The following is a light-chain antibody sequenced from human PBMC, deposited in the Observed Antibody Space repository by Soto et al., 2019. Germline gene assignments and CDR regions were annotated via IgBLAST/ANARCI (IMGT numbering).Light chain of an antibody. Sequence: ETVLMQSPGTLSLSPGERATLSCRASQSISSNYLAWYQQKPGQAPRLLIYGASSRATGIPDRFSGSGSGTDFTLTISRLEPEDFAVYYCQQFSVSPSLYTFGQGTKLEIK. V-gene: IGKV3-20*01. J-gene: IGKJ2*01. CDR2: GAS. CDR1: QSISSNY. CDR3: QQFSVSPSLYT.